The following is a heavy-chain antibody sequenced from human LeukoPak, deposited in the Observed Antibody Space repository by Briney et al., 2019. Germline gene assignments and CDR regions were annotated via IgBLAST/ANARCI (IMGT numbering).Heavy chain of an antibody. CDR3: ARDSFALGFDP. Sequence: GGSLRLSCAASGFTFSSYGMHWVRQAPGKGLEWVAVISYDGSNKYYADSVKGRFTISRDNSKNTLYLQMNSLRAEDTAVYYCARDSFALGFDPWGQGTLVTVSS. V-gene: IGHV3-30*03. CDR2: ISYDGSNK. CDR1: GFTFSSYG. J-gene: IGHJ5*02.